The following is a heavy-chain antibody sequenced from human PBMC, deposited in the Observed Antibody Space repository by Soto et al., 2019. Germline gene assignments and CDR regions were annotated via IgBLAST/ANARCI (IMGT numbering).Heavy chain of an antibody. V-gene: IGHV4-31*03. CDR1: GGSISTGGYY. J-gene: IGHJ3*02. Sequence: QVQLQESGPGLVKPSQTLSLTCTVSGGSISTGGYYWSWIRQHPGRGLEWIGYIYHSGMTFSNPSLQRRVAISLATSKSKCSLKLSSVTAADTAVYYCATVRWELHDAVDIWGQGTMVSVSS. CDR3: ATVRWELHDAVDI. D-gene: IGHD1-26*01. CDR2: IYHSGMT.